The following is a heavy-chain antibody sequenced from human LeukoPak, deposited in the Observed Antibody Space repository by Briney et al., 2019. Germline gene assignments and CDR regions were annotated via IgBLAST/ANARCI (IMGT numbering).Heavy chain of an antibody. D-gene: IGHD3-22*01. CDR1: GFSISENF. Sequence: GGSLRLSCAASGFSISENFLTWVRQAPGEGLEWVSIMYGDGSTYNADSVKGRFTISRDISNNTLFLQMNSLRAEDTAVYYCSKSFETSGYYGPDAFEIWGQGTMVTVSS. CDR3: SKSFETSGYYGPDAFEI. V-gene: IGHV3-66*01. J-gene: IGHJ3*02. CDR2: MYGDGST.